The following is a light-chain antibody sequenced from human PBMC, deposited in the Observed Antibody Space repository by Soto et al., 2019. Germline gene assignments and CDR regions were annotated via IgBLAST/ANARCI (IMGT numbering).Light chain of an antibody. CDR2: DAS. CDR3: HQHHSWPWT. Sequence: EIVLTQSPAPPFLSPGERATLSCRASQSVPNYLTWYQQKPGQAPRLLIYDASNRATGIPATFSGSGSGTEFTLTISSLQSEDFAVYYCHQHHSWPWTFGQGTKVDIK. CDR1: QSVPNY. V-gene: IGKV3-11*01. J-gene: IGKJ1*01.